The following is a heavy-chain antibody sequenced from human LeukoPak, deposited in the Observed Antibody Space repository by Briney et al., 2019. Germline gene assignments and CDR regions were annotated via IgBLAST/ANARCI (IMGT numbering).Heavy chain of an antibody. CDR1: GGSISSYY. CDR3: AGSYYYYYMDV. V-gene: IGHV4-59*01. CDR2: IYYSGST. J-gene: IGHJ6*03. Sequence: SETLSLTCTVSGGSISSYYWSWIRQPPGKGLEWIGYIYYSGSTNYNPSLKSRVTISVDASKNQFSLKLSSVTAADTAVYYCAGSYYYYYMDVWGKGTTVTVSS.